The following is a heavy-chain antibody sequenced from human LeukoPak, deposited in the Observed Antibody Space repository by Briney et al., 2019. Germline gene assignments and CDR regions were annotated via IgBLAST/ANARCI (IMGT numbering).Heavy chain of an antibody. CDR3: ARLRYCTNGVCP. J-gene: IGHJ5*02. D-gene: IGHD2-8*01. Sequence: TSETLSLTCTVSGGSISSSNWWSWVRQPPGKGLEWIGEIYHSGSTNYNPSLKSRVTISVDTSKNQFSLKLSSVTAADTAVYYCARLRYCTNGVCPWGQGTLVTVSS. CDR2: IYHSGST. CDR1: GGSISSSNW. V-gene: IGHV4-4*02.